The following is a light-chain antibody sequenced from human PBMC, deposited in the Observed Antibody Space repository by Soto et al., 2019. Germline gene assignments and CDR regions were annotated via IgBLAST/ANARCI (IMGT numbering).Light chain of an antibody. Sequence: QSVLTQPPSASGTPGLRVTISCSGSSSNIGGNFVFWYQQLPGTAPKLLIYRNNQRPSGVPDRFSGSESGTSASLAISGLRSEDEADYYCAAWDDSLSGVVFGGGTKLTVL. CDR1: SSNIGGNF. V-gene: IGLV1-47*01. J-gene: IGLJ2*01. CDR2: RNN. CDR3: AAWDDSLSGVV.